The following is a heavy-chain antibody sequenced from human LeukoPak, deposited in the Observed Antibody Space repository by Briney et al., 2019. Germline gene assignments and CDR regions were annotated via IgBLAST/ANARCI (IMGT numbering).Heavy chain of an antibody. D-gene: IGHD3-10*01. J-gene: IGHJ4*02. CDR3: ARGQGRLDYYGSGSYYNVHRPFRY. Sequence: SETLSLTCTVSGGSISSSSYYWGWIRQPPGKGLEWIGEINHSGSTNYNPSLKSRVTISVDTSKNQFSLKLSSVTAADTAVYYCARGQGRLDYYGSGSYYNVHRPFRYWGQGTLVTVSS. CDR1: GGSISSSSYY. CDR2: INHSGST. V-gene: IGHV4-39*07.